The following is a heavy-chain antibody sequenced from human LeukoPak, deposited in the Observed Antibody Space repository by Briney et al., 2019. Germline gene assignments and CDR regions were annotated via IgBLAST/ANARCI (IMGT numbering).Heavy chain of an antibody. CDR1: GYTFTNYG. CDR2: INPYNGKT. CDR3: ARDQHDHVWGSYRPYFDY. V-gene: IGHV1-18*01. D-gene: IGHD3-16*02. Sequence: GASVTVSCKASGYTFTNYGISWVRQAPGQGLEWMGHINPYNGKTNYAQNLQGRVTMTTDTSTNTAYMDLRSLRSDDTAVYYCARDQHDHVWGSYRPYFDYWGQGTLVTVSS. J-gene: IGHJ4*02.